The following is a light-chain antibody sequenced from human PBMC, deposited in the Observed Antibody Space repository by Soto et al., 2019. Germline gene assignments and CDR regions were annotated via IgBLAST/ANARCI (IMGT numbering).Light chain of an antibody. V-gene: IGLV1-47*02. J-gene: IGLJ3*02. CDR1: SSNIGRNY. Sequence: QLVLTQPPSASGTPGQKVTISCSGSSSNIGRNYVSWYQQLPGTAPKLLIYSNSQRPSGVPDRFSGSKSGTSASLAISELRSEDEADYYCAAWDDILRGVFGGGTKLTVL. CDR3: AAWDDILRGV. CDR2: SNS.